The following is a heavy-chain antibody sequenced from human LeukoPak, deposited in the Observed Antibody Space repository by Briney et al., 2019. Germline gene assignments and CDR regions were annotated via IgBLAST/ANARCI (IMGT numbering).Heavy chain of an antibody. Sequence: AGVSLRLCCAASGFTFRSYSMTWVRQARGKGLEWVSSISSSSSYIYYADSVKGRFTISRDNAKNSLYLQMNSLRAEDTAVYYCARLMVRGVDYYFDYWGQGTLVTVSS. CDR2: ISSSSSYI. V-gene: IGHV3-21*01. CDR1: GFTFRSYS. D-gene: IGHD3-10*01. J-gene: IGHJ4*02. CDR3: ARLMVRGVDYYFDY.